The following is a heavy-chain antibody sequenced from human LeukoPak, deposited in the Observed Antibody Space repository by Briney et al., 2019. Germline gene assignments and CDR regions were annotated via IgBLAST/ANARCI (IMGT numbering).Heavy chain of an antibody. D-gene: IGHD1-7*01. CDR1: GGTFISYA. V-gene: IGHV1-69*05. CDR2: IIPIFGTA. CDR3: ASSNWNYPALPTIEFDY. J-gene: IGHJ4*02. Sequence: ASVKVSCKSSGGTFISYAISWVRQAPGQGLEWMGGIIPIFGTANYAQKFQGRVTITTDESTSTAYMELSSMRSEDTAVYYCASSNWNYPALPTIEFDYWGQGTLVTVSS.